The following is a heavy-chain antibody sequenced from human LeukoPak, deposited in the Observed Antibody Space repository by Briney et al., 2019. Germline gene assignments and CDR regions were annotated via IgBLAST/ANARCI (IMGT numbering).Heavy chain of an antibody. D-gene: IGHD3-3*01. Sequence: ASVKVSCKASGYTFTANYLHWVRQAPGQGLGWMGWINPNSGGTNHAQMFQGRVTMTRDTSISTAYMELSRLTSDDTAVYYCASGSGLYSPDYWGQGTLVTVSS. CDR3: ASGSGLYSPDY. CDR1: GYTFTANY. V-gene: IGHV1-2*02. J-gene: IGHJ4*02. CDR2: INPNSGGT.